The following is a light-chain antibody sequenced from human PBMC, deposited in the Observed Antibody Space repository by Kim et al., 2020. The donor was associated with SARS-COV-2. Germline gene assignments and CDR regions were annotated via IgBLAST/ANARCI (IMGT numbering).Light chain of an antibody. Sequence: NFMLTKPHSVSESPGKTVTISCTRSSGSIASNYVQWYQQRPGSAPTTVIYEDNQRPSGVPDRFSGSIDSSSNSASLTISGLKTEDEADYYCQSYDSSNRVFGGGTQLTVL. CDR3: QSYDSSNRV. V-gene: IGLV6-57*04. CDR2: EDN. CDR1: SGSIASNY. J-gene: IGLJ3*02.